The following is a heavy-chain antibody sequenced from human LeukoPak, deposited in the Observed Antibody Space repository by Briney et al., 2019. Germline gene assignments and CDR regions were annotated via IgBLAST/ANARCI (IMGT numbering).Heavy chain of an antibody. V-gene: IGHV3-48*01. CDR2: ISSSSSTI. CDR1: GFTFSIYS. D-gene: IGHD3/OR15-3a*01. J-gene: IGHJ4*02. CDR3: ARSDYYFDY. Sequence: SGGSLRLSCAASGFTFSIYSMNWVRQAPGKGLEWVSYISSSSSTIYYADSVKGRFTISGDNAKNSLYLQMNSLRAEDTAVYYCARSDYYFDYWGQGTLVTVSS.